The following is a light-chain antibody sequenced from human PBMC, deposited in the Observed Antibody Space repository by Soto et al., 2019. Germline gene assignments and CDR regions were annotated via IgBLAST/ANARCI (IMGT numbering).Light chain of an antibody. CDR3: HQYYNRPPWT. CDR2: ATS. CDR1: RSVDTD. V-gene: IGKV3-15*01. J-gene: IGKJ1*01. Sequence: EILITQSPATLSGSPGDSATLSCRASRSVDTDLAWYQQKPGQAPRLLVFATSARATGVPDRFRGSRSGTDFTLTISSLQPEDSATYYCHQYYNRPPWTFGQGTKVDIK.